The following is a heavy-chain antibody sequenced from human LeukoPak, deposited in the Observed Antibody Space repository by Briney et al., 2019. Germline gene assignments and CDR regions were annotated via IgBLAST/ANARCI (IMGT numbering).Heavy chain of an antibody. CDR3: ARERVSFGYYYDSRQN. Sequence: ASVKVSCKASGGTFSSYAISWVRLAPGQGLEWMGRIIPIFGTANYAQKFQGRVTITTDESTSTAYMELSSLRSEDTAVYYCARERVSFGYYYDSRQNWGQGTLVTVSS. J-gene: IGHJ4*02. D-gene: IGHD3-22*01. CDR2: IIPIFGTA. CDR1: GGTFSSYA. V-gene: IGHV1-69*05.